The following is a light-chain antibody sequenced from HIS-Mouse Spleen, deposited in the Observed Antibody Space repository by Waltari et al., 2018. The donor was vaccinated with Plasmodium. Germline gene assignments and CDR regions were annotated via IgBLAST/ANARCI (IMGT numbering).Light chain of an antibody. CDR3: AAWDDSLNGRV. Sequence: QSVLTQPPSASGTPGQRVTISCPGSSSNIGSNTVHWYQQLPGTAPKLLIYRNNQRPSGVPDRFSGSKSGTSASLAISGLQSEDEADYYCAAWDDSLNGRVFGGGTKLTVL. CDR2: RNN. CDR1: SSNIGSNT. J-gene: IGLJ3*02. V-gene: IGLV1-44*01.